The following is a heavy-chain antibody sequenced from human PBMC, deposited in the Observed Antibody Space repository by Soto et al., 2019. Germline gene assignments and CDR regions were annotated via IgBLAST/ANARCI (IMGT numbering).Heavy chain of an antibody. CDR1: GGSISSYY. CDR3: ARAKSEVPAEAFDS. V-gene: IGHV4-59*08. D-gene: IGHD2-2*01. CDR2: IYYRGNT. J-gene: IGHJ3*02. Sequence: QVQLQESGPGLVKPSETLSLTCTVSGGSISSYYWSWIRQPPGKGLEWIGYIYYRGNTNYNPSLKSRVTMSVDTSKNQFSLKLSSVTAADTAVYYCARAKSEVPAEAFDSWGQGTMVTVSS.